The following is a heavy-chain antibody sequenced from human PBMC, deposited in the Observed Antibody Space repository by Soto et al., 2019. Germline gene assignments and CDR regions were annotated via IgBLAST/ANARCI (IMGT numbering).Heavy chain of an antibody. V-gene: IGHV3-30*18. D-gene: IGHD4-4*01. CDR2: ILYDGSNT. CDR1: GFTFRNFG. CDR3: AKSRDGYSFYYFYGLDV. Sequence: ESGGGVVQPGRSLRLSCAASGFTFRNFGMHWVRQAPGKGLEWVAVILYDGSNTYYADSVKGRFTISRDNSKNTLYLEMNSLRPEDTAVYHCAKSRDGYSFYYFYGLDVWGQGTTVTVSS. J-gene: IGHJ6*02.